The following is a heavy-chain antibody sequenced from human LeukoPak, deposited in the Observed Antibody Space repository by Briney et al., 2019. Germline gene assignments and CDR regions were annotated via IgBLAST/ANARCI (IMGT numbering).Heavy chain of an antibody. Sequence: SETLSLTCTVSGGSISSYYWSWIRQPPGKGLEWIGYIYYSGSTNYNPSLKSRVTISVDTSKNQFSLKLSSVTAADTAMYYCARVSGNSRGYGMDVWGQGTTVTVSS. CDR1: GGSISSYY. D-gene: IGHD4-23*01. J-gene: IGHJ6*02. CDR3: ARVSGNSRGYGMDV. V-gene: IGHV4-59*01. CDR2: IYYSGST.